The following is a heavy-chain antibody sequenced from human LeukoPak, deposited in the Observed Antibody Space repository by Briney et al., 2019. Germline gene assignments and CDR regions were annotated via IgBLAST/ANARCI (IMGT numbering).Heavy chain of an antibody. D-gene: IGHD3-9*01. Sequence: PGGSLRLSCAASGFPFSDYYMSWIRQAPGKGLDFDSYISSSSSYTNYADSVKGRFTISRDNAKNSLYLQMNSLRAEDTAVYYCFKAEDGIRYFDWYNWFDPWGQGTLVTVSS. CDR2: ISSSSSYT. V-gene: IGHV3-11*03. CDR3: FKAEDGIRYFDWYNWFDP. J-gene: IGHJ5*02. CDR1: GFPFSDYY.